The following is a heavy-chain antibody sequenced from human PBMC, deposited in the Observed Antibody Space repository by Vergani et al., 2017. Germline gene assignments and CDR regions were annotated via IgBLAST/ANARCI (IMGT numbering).Heavy chain of an antibody. CDR3: ARVDMLNGYYFFHY. CDR2: INPNSGRT. J-gene: IGHJ4*02. V-gene: IGHV1-2*02. CDR1: GYPFTGYY. D-gene: IGHD3-9*01. Sequence: QVQLVQSGAEVKKPGASVKVSCKASGYPFTGYYMHWVRQAPGQGLEWMGWINPNSGRTNYAQKFQGRVTMTRDTSISTAYMELSRLRSDDTAVYYCARVDMLNGYYFFHYWGQGTPVTVSS.